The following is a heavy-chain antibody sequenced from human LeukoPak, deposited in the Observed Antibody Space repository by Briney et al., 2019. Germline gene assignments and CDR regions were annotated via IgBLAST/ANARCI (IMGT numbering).Heavy chain of an antibody. Sequence: SETLSLTCAVYGGSFSGYYWSWIRQPPGTGLEWIGEINHSGSTNYNPSLMSRVTISVDTSKNQFSLKLSSVTAADTAVYYWARVVPPREPFDYGGQETLVTVSS. V-gene: IGHV4-34*01. CDR1: GGSFSGYY. CDR3: ARVVPPREPFDY. J-gene: IGHJ4*02. D-gene: IGHD2-2*01. CDR2: INHSGST.